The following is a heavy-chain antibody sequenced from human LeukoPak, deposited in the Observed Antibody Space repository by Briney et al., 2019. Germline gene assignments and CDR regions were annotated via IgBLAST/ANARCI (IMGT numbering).Heavy chain of an antibody. D-gene: IGHD3-16*01. CDR2: IYYSGST. J-gene: IGHJ4*02. CDR1: GGSISSSSYY. CDR3: ASLAMIGPGWYFDY. Sequence: SETLSLTCTVSGGSISSSSYYWGWIRQPPGKGLEWIGSIYYSGSTYYNPSLKSRVTIPVDTSKNQFSLKLSSVTAADTAVYYCASLAMIGPGWYFDYWGQGTLVTVSS. V-gene: IGHV4-39*01.